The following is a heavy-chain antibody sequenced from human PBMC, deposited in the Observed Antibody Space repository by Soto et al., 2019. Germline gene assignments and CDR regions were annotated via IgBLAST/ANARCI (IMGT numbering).Heavy chain of an antibody. J-gene: IGHJ1*01. V-gene: IGHV5-10-1*01. CDR1: GYSFTSYW. D-gene: IGHD1-26*01. Sequence: PGESLKISCKGSGYSFTSYWIGWVRQMPGKNLEWVGRIDPSDSYTSYSPSLEGHVTISLDKSTSSVYLQWSSLKASDTAMYYCGSHPHVLGATAWYFQNWGQGTLVTVSS. CDR3: GSHPHVLGATAWYFQN. CDR2: IDPSDSYT.